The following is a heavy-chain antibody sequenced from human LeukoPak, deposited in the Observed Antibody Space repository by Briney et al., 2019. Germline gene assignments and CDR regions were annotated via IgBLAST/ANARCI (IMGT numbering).Heavy chain of an antibody. J-gene: IGHJ4*02. CDR3: ARGAGPSDY. CDR1: GGSFSGYY. V-gene: IGHV4-34*01. Sequence: SETLSLTCAVYGGSFSGYYWSWIRQPPGKGLEWIGEINHSGSTNYNPSLKSRVTISVDTSKNQFSLKLSSVTAADTAVYYCARGAGPSDYWGQGTLVTVSS. D-gene: IGHD6-13*01. CDR2: INHSGST.